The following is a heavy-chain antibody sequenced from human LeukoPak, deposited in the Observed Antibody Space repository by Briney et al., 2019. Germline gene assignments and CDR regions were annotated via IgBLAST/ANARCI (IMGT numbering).Heavy chain of an antibody. CDR1: GFTFSSFW. CDR3: ARGPTRYGKLDS. J-gene: IGHJ4*02. D-gene: IGHD1-1*01. Sequence: GGSLRLSCAASGFTFSSFWTHWVRLAPGKGLVWVSRVTSDGSGTAYADSVKGRFTISRDNAKNTLYLQMNSLKAEDTAVYYCARGPTRYGKLDSWGQGTLVTVSS. V-gene: IGHV3-74*01. CDR2: VTSDGSGT.